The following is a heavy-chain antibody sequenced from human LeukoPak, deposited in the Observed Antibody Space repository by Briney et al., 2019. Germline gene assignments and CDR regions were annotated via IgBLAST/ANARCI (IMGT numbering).Heavy chain of an antibody. Sequence: KPSETLSLTCTVSGGSISSSYWSWIRQPPGKGLEWIGYIYYSGNTNYNPSLKSRVTVSVDTSKNQFSLRLSSVTAADTAVYYCARGPSGSYGFRFDPWGQGTLVTVSS. D-gene: IGHD1-26*01. J-gene: IGHJ5*02. V-gene: IGHV4-59*01. CDR2: IYYSGNT. CDR3: ARGPSGSYGFRFDP. CDR1: GGSISSSY.